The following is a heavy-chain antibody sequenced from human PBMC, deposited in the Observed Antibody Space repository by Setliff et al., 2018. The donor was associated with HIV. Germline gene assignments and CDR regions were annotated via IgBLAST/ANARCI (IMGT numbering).Heavy chain of an antibody. J-gene: IGHJ6*03. Sequence: SVKVSCKASGDTFNFYGLNWVRQAPGQGLEWMGKIIPKSDTRDYAQKLRGRVTITADKPSNTVYMELTSLTSEDTAVYYCARDLGLLYYYYMDVWGKGTTVTVSS. CDR2: IIPKSDTR. CDR1: GDTFNFYG. V-gene: IGHV1-69*06. CDR3: ARDLGLLYYYYMDV.